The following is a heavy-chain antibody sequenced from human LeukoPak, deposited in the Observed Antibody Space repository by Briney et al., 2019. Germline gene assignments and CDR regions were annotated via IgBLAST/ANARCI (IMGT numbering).Heavy chain of an antibody. CDR1: GYSFTDYH. CDR3: ARDRPGYSSWFDP. V-gene: IGHV1-2*02. Sequence: ASLKASCKASGYSFTDYHIHWVRQAPGQGLEWMGWINCNTGGTNYAQKFQGRVTLTRDTSITTAYMEMNSLISDDTAVYYCARDRPGYSSWFDPWGQGTLVTVSS. D-gene: IGHD6-19*01. CDR2: INCNTGGT. J-gene: IGHJ5*02.